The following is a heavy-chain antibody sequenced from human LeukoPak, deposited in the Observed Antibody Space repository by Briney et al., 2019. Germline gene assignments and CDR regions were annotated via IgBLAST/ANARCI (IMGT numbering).Heavy chain of an antibody. CDR2: IYYSGST. D-gene: IGHD5-12*01. J-gene: IGHJ3*02. CDR3: ARAGGYENDAFDI. V-gene: IGHV4-61*08. CDR1: GGSISSGDYY. Sequence: TLSLTCTVSGGSISSGDYYWSWIRQPPGKGLVWIGYIYYSGSTNYNPSLKSRVTISVDTSKNQFSLKLSSVTAADTAVYYCARAGGYENDAFDIWGQGTMVTVSS.